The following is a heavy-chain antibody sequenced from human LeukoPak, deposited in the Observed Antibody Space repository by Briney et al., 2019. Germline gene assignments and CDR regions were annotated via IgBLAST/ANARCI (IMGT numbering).Heavy chain of an antibody. D-gene: IGHD3-22*01. CDR1: GGSISSSNW. J-gene: IGHJ4*02. CDR3: AKDYYDSSGYYYSPSDY. Sequence: SGTLSLTCAVSGGSISSSNWWSWVRQPPGKGLEWIGKIYHSGSTNCNPSLKSRVTMSVDKSKNQFSLKLSSVTAADTAVYYCAKDYYDSSGYYYSPSDYWGQGTLVTVSS. V-gene: IGHV4-4*02. CDR2: IYHSGST.